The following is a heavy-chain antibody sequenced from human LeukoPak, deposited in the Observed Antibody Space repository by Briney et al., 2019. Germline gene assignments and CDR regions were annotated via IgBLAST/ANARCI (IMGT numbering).Heavy chain of an antibody. J-gene: IGHJ4*02. CDR2: IYYSGST. V-gene: IGHV4-59*01. Sequence: SETLSLTCTVSGVSISSYYWSWIRQPPGKGLEWIGYIYYSGSTNYNPSLKSRVTISVDTSKNQFSLKLSSVTAADTAVYYCARDRVATTPLFDYWGQGTLVTVSS. CDR1: GVSISSYY. CDR3: ARDRVATTPLFDY. D-gene: IGHD1-26*01.